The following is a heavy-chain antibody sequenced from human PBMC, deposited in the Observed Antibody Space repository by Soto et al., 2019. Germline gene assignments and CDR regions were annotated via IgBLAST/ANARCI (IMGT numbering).Heavy chain of an antibody. CDR1: GASISTNHHN. CDR2: IHYRGDT. Sequence: SETLSLTCTVSGASISTNHHNWAWVRQPPGKGLEWMGNIHYRGDTYFNPSLGSRLSMSVDTSKNQFSLKLTSVTAADTAVYYCARLPTGYPNWFDPWGQGTLVTSPQ. J-gene: IGHJ5*02. V-gene: IGHV4-39*01. CDR3: ARLPTGYPNWFDP. D-gene: IGHD3-9*01.